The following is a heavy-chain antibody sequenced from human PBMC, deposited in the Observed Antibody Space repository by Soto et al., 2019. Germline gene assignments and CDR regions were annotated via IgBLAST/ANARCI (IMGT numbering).Heavy chain of an antibody. CDR2: IYYSGST. V-gene: IGHV4-31*03. Sequence: QVQLQESGPGLVKPSQILSLTCTVSAGSISSGGYYWSWIRQHPGKGLEWIGYIYYSGSTYYNPSLKSRVTISVDTSKNQFSLKLSSVTAADTAAYYCARDLRFRGFYGLDVWGQGTTVTVSS. D-gene: IGHD3-3*01. J-gene: IGHJ6*02. CDR3: ARDLRFRGFYGLDV. CDR1: AGSISSGGYY.